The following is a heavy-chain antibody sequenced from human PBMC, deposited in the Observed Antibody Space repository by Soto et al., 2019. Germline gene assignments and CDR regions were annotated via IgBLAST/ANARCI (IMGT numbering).Heavy chain of an antibody. CDR2: IIPIFGTA. CDR1: GGTFSSYA. D-gene: IGHD4-17*01. Sequence: GPSVKVSCKASGGTFSSYAISWVRQAPGQGLEWMGGIIPIFGTANYAQKFQGRVTITADESTSTAYMELSSLRSEDTAVYYCARDSIRGFYGDPTDYYGMDVWGQGTTVTVSS. J-gene: IGHJ6*02. V-gene: IGHV1-69*13. CDR3: ARDSIRGFYGDPTDYYGMDV.